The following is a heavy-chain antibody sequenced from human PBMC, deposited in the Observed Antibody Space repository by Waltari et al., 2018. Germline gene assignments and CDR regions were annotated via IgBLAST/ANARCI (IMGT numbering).Heavy chain of an antibody. CDR2: SSAYSGAT. CDR3: ARNIMRRIDE. J-gene: IGHJ4*02. V-gene: IGHV1-18*01. CDR1: GFTFNNFG. Sequence: QVRLVQSGTEVKRPGASVTVSCQASGFTFNNFGFSWVRQAPGHGLEWLGWSSAYSGATHYAEKFQGRVTMTTDTSTDIVYMDLRSLRSDDTAVYFCARNIMRRIDEWGQGTLLTVSS. D-gene: IGHD3-16*01.